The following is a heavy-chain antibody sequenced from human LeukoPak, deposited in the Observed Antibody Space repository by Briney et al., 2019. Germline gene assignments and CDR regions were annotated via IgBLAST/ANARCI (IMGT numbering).Heavy chain of an antibody. CDR2: ISGSGDST. CDR1: GFTFSSYA. CDR3: ARVTRRSPYDSPDY. J-gene: IGHJ4*02. Sequence: GGSLRLSCAASGFTFSSYAMSWVRQAPGKGLEWVSAISGSGDSTYYGDSVKGRFTTSRDNSKNTLYLQMNSLRAEDTAVYYCARVTRRSPYDSPDYWGQGTLVTVSS. V-gene: IGHV3-23*01. D-gene: IGHD3-22*01.